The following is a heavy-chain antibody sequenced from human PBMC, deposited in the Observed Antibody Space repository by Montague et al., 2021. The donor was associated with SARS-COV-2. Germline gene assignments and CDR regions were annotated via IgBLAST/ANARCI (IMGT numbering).Heavy chain of an antibody. J-gene: IGHJ6*02. CDR2: IYYSGST. Sequence: SETLSLTCTVSGGSISGYYWSWIRQSPGKGLEWIGYIYYSGSTKYNPFLESRVTVSVDRSKNQVSLKLSSVTPADTAVYYCARLLRSCSNGVCHTYYYYAMDVWGQGTTVTVSS. CDR1: GGSISGYY. D-gene: IGHD2-8*01. CDR3: ARLLRSCSNGVCHTYYYYAMDV. V-gene: IGHV4-59*01.